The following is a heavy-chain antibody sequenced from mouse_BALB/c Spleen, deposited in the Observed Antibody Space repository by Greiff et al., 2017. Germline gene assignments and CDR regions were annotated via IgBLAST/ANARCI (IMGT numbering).Heavy chain of an antibody. V-gene: IGHV5-9-3*01. CDR1: GFTFSSYA. Sequence: EVKVVESGGGLVKPGGSLKLSCAASGFTFSSYAMSWVRQTPEKRLEWVATISSGGSYTYYPDSVKGRFTISRDNAKNTLYLQMSSLRSEDTAMYYCARDDYDAFAYWGQGTLVTVSA. J-gene: IGHJ3*01. D-gene: IGHD2-4*01. CDR3: ARDDYDAFAY. CDR2: ISSGGSYT.